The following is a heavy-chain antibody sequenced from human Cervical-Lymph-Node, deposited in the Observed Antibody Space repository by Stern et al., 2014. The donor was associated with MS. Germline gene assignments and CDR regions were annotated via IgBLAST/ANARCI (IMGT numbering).Heavy chain of an antibody. D-gene: IGHD6-19*01. V-gene: IGHV4-61*02. CDR1: GGSISSGSYY. J-gene: IGHJ4*02. CDR2: IYTSGST. CDR3: ARTADIAVAPHFDY. Sequence: QVQLQESGPGLVKPSQTLSLTCTVSGGSISSGSYYWSWIRQPAGKGLEWIGRIYTSGSTNYNPPLKSRVTIPVDTSKNQFSLTRSSVTAADTAVYYCARTADIAVAPHFDYWGQGTLVTVSS.